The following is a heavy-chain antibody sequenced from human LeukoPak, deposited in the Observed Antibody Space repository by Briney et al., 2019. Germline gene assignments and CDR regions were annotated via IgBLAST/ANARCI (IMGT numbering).Heavy chain of an antibody. Sequence: GGSLRLSCAASGFTFSSCGMHWVRQAPGKGLEWVAVISYDGSNKYYADSVKGRFTISRDNSKNTLYLQMNSLRAEDTAVYYCAKDKGLKRYCSSTSCSHAFDIWGQGTMVTVSS. V-gene: IGHV3-30*18. CDR1: GFTFSSCG. J-gene: IGHJ3*02. CDR2: ISYDGSNK. CDR3: AKDKGLKRYCSSTSCSHAFDI. D-gene: IGHD2-2*01.